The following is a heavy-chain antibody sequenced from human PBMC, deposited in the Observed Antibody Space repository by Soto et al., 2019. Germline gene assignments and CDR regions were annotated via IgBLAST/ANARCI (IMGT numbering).Heavy chain of an antibody. V-gene: IGHV4-61*01. D-gene: IGHD3-9*01. CDR3: AREHRGVLTQFDT. CDR1: GGSVTSGSYY. Sequence: QVQLQESGPGLVKPSETLSLTCNVSGGSVTSGSYYWSWIRQPPGKTLEWIGYIQGRGNTNYNPSLKSRVTISLDMSKNQFSLKVTSVTAADTAVYYCAREHRGVLTQFDTWGQGTLVTVSS. J-gene: IGHJ4*02. CDR2: IQGRGNT.